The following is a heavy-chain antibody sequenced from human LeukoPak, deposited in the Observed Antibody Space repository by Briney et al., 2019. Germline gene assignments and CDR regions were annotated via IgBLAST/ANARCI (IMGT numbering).Heavy chain of an antibody. J-gene: IGHJ4*02. D-gene: IGHD6-13*01. V-gene: IGHV1-69*04. CDR3: ATGTAAADKFDY. CDR2: IIPILGIA. CDR1: GGTFSSYA. Sequence: ASVKVSCKASGGTFSSYAISWVRQAPGQGLEWMGRIIPILGIANYAQKFQGRVTMTEDTSTDTAYMELSSLRSEDTAVYYCATGTAAADKFDYWGQGTLVTVSS.